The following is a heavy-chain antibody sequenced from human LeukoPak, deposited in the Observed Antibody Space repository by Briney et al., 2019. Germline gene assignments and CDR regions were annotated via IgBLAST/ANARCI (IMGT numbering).Heavy chain of an antibody. Sequence: GSLRLSCAASGFTVNSNYMSWVRQAPGKGLEWIGENNHSGSTNYNPSLKSRVTISVDTSSNQFSLKLSSVTAADTAVYYCARGSIAVAGRTYYYYYGMDVWGQGTTVTVSS. V-gene: IGHV4-34*01. D-gene: IGHD6-19*01. CDR2: NNHSGST. CDR3: ARGSIAVAGRTYYYYYGMDV. J-gene: IGHJ6*02. CDR1: GFTVNSNY.